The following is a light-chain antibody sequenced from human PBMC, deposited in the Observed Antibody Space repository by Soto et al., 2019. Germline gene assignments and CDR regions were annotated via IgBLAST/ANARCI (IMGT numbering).Light chain of an antibody. CDR2: KVS. CDR3: SSYAGNNNKMV. CDR1: SSDVGAYNY. J-gene: IGLJ2*01. V-gene: IGLV2-8*01. Sequence: QSALTQPPSASGSPGQSVTISCTGTSSDVGAYNYVSWYQQHPGKAPKLMIFKVSKRPSGVPDRFSGSKSGNTASLTVSGLQAEDEADYYCSSYAGNNNKMVFGGGTKLTVL.